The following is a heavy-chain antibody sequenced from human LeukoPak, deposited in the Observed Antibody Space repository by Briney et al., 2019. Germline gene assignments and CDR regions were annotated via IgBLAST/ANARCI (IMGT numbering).Heavy chain of an antibody. D-gene: IGHD6-19*01. V-gene: IGHV3-23*01. CDR1: GFTFSSYY. CDR3: AKSKTPWLPVSYFDY. Sequence: GALRLSCAASGFTFSSYYMSWVRQAPGKGLEWVSDISGSGGSTYYADSLKGRFTISRDNSKNTLSLKMNSLSAEDTALYYCAKSKTPWLPVSYFDYWGQGTLVTVSS. J-gene: IGHJ4*02. CDR2: ISGSGGST.